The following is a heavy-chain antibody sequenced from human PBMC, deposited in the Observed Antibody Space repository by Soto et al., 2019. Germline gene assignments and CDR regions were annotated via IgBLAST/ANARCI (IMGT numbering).Heavy chain of an antibody. CDR1: GFTFSSYS. CDR2: ISSSSSYI. D-gene: IGHD4-17*01. V-gene: IGHV3-21*01. CDR3: ARDPRYSDYIAYYYYMDV. Sequence: GGSLRLSCAASGFTFSSYSMNWVRQAPGKGLEWVSSISSSSSYIYYADSVKGRFTISRDNAKNSLYLQMNSLRAEDTAVYYCARDPRYSDYIAYYYYMDVWGKGTTVTVSS. J-gene: IGHJ6*03.